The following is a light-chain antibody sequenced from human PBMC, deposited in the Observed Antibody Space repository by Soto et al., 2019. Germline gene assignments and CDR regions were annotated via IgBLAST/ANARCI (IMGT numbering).Light chain of an antibody. CDR2: EVT. CDR3: SSFAGGGNPVL. Sequence: QSALTQPPSASGSLGQSVTISCTGTSSDVGGYNYVSWHQQHPGKAPKVRIYEVTKRPPGVPDRFSGSKSGNTASLPVSGLQADDEADYYCSSFAGGGNPVLLGGGTKLTVL. CDR1: SSDVGGYNY. V-gene: IGLV2-8*01. J-gene: IGLJ2*01.